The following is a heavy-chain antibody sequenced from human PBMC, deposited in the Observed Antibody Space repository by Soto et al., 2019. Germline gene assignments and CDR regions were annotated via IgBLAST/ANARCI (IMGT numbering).Heavy chain of an antibody. CDR2: ISGSGGST. Sequence: GGSLRLSCAASGFTFSSYAMSWVRQAPGKGLEWVSAISGSGGSTYYADSVKGRFTISRDNSKNTRYLQMNSLRAEDTDAYYCAKDPGIAVAGTGRGYFDYWGQGTLVTVSS. V-gene: IGHV3-23*01. J-gene: IGHJ4*02. CDR1: GFTFSSYA. D-gene: IGHD6-19*01. CDR3: AKDPGIAVAGTGRGYFDY.